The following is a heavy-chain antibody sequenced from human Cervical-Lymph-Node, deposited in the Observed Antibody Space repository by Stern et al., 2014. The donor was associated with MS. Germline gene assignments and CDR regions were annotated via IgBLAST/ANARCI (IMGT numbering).Heavy chain of an antibody. CDR1: GFTFSSYG. Sequence: VQLEESGGGVVQPGRSLRLSCAASGFTFSSYGMHWVRQAPGKGLEWVAGIWYDGSNKYYADSVKGRFPISRDNSKNTLYLQMNSLRAEDTAVYYCARDRYSSSWYNYFDYWGQGTLVTVSS. V-gene: IGHV3-33*01. CDR2: IWYDGSNK. CDR3: ARDRYSSSWYNYFDY. J-gene: IGHJ4*02. D-gene: IGHD6-13*01.